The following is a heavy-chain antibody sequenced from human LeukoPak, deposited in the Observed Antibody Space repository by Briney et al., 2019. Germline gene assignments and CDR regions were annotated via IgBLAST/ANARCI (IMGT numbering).Heavy chain of an antibody. CDR2: IRGSGGRT. CDR3: AKDTDPVVVGSFDP. J-gene: IGHJ5*02. Sequence: SGRSLRLSCAASGFTSSSYAMNWVRHATRRGLEWVSGIRGSGGRTFYTGSVKGRFTIHRKNSKKIVYRKMDRLLAGHPAVYYCAKDTDPVVVGSFDPWGEGPLVTVSS. D-gene: IGHD2-15*01. V-gene: IGHV3-23*01. CDR1: GFTSSSYA.